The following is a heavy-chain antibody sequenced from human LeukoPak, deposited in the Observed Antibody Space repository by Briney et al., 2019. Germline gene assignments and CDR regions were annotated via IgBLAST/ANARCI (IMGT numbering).Heavy chain of an antibody. CDR2: IRDKANSYTT. J-gene: IGHJ4*02. V-gene: IGHV3-73*01. CDR1: GFTFSGSA. Sequence: GGSLRLSCAASGFTFSGSAIHWVRQASGKGLEWVGRIRDKANSYTTAYIASVKGRFTISRDDSKNTAYLQMSSLKTEDTAVYYCTRWDCTTTGCYPFDYWGQGTLVTVSS. CDR3: TRWDCTTTGCYPFDY. D-gene: IGHD2-2*01.